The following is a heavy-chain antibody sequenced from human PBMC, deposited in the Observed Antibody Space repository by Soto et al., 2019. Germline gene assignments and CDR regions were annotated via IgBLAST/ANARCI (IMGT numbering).Heavy chain of an antibody. D-gene: IGHD6-25*01. J-gene: IGHJ4*02. V-gene: IGHV1-24*01. CDR3: ATVVTPSAYHTYIDY. CDR1: GYTLTELS. Sequence: ASVKVSCKVSGYTLTELSMHWVRQAPGKGLEWMGGFDPEDGETIYAQKFQGRVTMTEDTSTDTAYMELSSLRSEDTAVYYCATVVTPSAYHTYIDYWGQGTLVTVSS. CDR2: FDPEDGET.